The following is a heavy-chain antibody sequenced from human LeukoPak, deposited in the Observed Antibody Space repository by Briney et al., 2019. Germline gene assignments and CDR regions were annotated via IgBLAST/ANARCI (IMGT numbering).Heavy chain of an antibody. V-gene: IGHV4-34*01. J-gene: IGHJ4*02. Sequence: SETLSLTCAVYGGSFSGYYWSWIRQPPGKGLEWIGEINHSGSTNYNPSLKSRVTISVDASKNQFSLKLSSVTAADTAVYYCARFYGLGYFDYWGQGALVTVSS. CDR3: ARFYGLGYFDY. CDR2: INHSGST. D-gene: IGHD4-17*01. CDR1: GGSFSGYY.